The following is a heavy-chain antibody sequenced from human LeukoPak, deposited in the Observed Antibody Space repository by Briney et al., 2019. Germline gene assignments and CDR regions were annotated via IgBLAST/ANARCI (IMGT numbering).Heavy chain of an antibody. Sequence: GESLKISCKGSGYSFTNYWIGWVRQMPGKGLEWMGIIYPGDSDTRYSPSFQGQVTISADKSISTAYLQWSSPKASDTAMYYCARSLSSWYEDAFDIWGQGTMVTVSS. J-gene: IGHJ3*02. CDR1: GYSFTNYW. D-gene: IGHD6-13*01. CDR2: IYPGDSDT. V-gene: IGHV5-51*01. CDR3: ARSLSSWYEDAFDI.